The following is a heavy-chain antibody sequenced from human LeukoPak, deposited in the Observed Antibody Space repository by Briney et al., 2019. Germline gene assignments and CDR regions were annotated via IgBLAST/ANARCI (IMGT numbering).Heavy chain of an antibody. CDR1: GGSISSGGYY. CDR3: ARRFAVDY. CDR2: IYHSGST. J-gene: IGHJ4*02. D-gene: IGHD3-3*01. V-gene: IGHV4-30-2*01. Sequence: SETLSLTCTVSGGSISSGGYYWSWIRQPPGKGLEWIGYIYHSGSTYYNPSLKSRVTISVDTSKNQFSLKLSSVTAADTAVYYCARRFAVDYWGQGTLVTVSS.